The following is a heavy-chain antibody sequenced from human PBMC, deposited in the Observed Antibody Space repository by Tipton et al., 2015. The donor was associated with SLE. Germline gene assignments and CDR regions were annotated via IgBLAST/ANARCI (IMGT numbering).Heavy chain of an antibody. CDR3: ARTTRRPMVMQKD. J-gene: IGHJ4*02. CDR1: AGTFSSYF. V-gene: IGHV1-69*05. D-gene: IGHD3-16*01. CDR2: VIPIFGTP. Sequence: QSGAEVKRPGSSVKVSCKASAGTFSSYFITWVRQAPGQGLEWMGGVIPIFGTPKYAQKFQGRVTISTDESTSTAYMELNSLTSDDTAVYYCARTTRRPMVMQKDWGRGTLVTVSS.